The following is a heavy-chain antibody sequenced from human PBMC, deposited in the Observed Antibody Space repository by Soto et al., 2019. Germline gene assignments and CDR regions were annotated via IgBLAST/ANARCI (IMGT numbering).Heavy chain of an antibody. CDR1: GGSISSGDYY. D-gene: IGHD3-16*01. J-gene: IGHJ5*02. CDR2: IYYSGST. V-gene: IGHV4-30-4*01. CDR3: ARMGESLANNWFDP. Sequence: TLSLTCTVSGGSISSGDYYWSWIRQPPGKGLEWIGYIYYSGSTYYNPSLKSRVTISVDTSKNQFSLKLSSVTAADTAVYYCARMGESLANNWFDPWGQGTLVTVSS.